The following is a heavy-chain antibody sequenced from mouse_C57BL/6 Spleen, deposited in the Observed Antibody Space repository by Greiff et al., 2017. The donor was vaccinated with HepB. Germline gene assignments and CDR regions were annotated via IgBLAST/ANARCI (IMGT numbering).Heavy chain of an antibody. J-gene: IGHJ2*01. CDR1: GFSLTSYG. CDR3: AKHRCNSYYWDFDY. Sequence: VKLVESGPGLVAPSQSLSITCTVSGFSLTSYGVHWVRQPPGKGLEWLVVIWSDGSTTYNSAIISRLSISKDNSKSQVFLKKNSLQTDDTTMYYCAKHRCNSYYWDFDYWGQGTTLTVSS. CDR2: IWSDGST. V-gene: IGHV2-6-1*01. D-gene: IGHD2-12*01.